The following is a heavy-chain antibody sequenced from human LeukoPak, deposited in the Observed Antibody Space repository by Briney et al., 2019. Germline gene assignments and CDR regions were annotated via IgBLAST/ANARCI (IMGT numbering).Heavy chain of an antibody. CDR1: GYTFTSYY. J-gene: IGHJ4*02. V-gene: IGHV1-46*01. CDR2: INPSGGST. CDR3: ASHIDTVTYFDY. Sequence: ASVKVSCKASGYTFTSYYMHWVRQAPGQGLEWMGIINPSGGSTSYAQKFQGRVTMTRDMSTSTVYMELSSLRSEDTAVYYCASHIDTVTYFDYWGQGTLVTVSS. D-gene: IGHD4-17*01.